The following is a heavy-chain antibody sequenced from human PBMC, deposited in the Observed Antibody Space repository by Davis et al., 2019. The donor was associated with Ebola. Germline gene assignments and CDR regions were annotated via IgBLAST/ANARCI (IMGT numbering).Heavy chain of an antibody. CDR1: GFTFSNYA. J-gene: IGHJ5*02. CDR2: VSGSGANT. D-gene: IGHD2-2*01. CDR3: AKGLYCSSYTCHEGGWFGP. Sequence: GESLMISCAAPGFTFSNYAMSRVRQAPGTGLEWVSSVSGSGANTYDSDSVKGRFTVSRDNSNNMLYLQMHRLRAEDTAKYYCAKGLYCSSYTCHEGGWFGPWGQGALVTVSS. V-gene: IGHV3-23*01.